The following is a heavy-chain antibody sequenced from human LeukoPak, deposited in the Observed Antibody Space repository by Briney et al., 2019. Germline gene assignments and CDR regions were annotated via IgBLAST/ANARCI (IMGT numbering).Heavy chain of an antibody. CDR3: VREQSTAGTRMET. J-gene: IGHJ5*02. D-gene: IGHD1-1*01. CDR2: IWDDGSNK. Sequence: PGRSLRLSCAASGFTFSSYGMHWVRQAPGKGLEWVAVIWDDGSNKYYADTVKGRFTISRDNSKNTLYLQMSSLRAEDTAVYYCVREQSTAGTRMETWGQGTLVTVSS. V-gene: IGHV3-33*01. CDR1: GFTFSSYG.